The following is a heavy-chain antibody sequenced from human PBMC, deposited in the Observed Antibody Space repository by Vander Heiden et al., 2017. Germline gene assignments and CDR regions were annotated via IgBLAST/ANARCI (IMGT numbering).Heavy chain of an antibody. CDR2: MNPNSGNT. Sequence: QVQLVQSAAEVKKPGASVKVSCKASGYTFSRYDINWVRQAAGQGLEWMGWMNPNSGNTGYAQKFQGRVTMTRSTSISTAYMELSSLTSEDTAVYYCAREGVVVTPIPDPFDIWGQGTMVTVSS. V-gene: IGHV1-8*01. CDR1: GYTFSRYD. D-gene: IGHD2-21*02. J-gene: IGHJ3*02. CDR3: AREGVVVTPIPDPFDI.